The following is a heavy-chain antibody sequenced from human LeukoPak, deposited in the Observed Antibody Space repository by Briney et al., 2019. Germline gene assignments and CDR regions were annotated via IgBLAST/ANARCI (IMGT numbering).Heavy chain of an antibody. CDR3: ARAGFYSGWYVVDF. D-gene: IGHD6-19*01. CDR2: IKQDGSEK. V-gene: IGHV3-7*03. CDR1: GFTFSSYW. Sequence: GGSLRLSCAASGFTFSSYWMSWVRQAPGKELEWVANIKQDGSEKYYVDSVKGRFTISRDNAKNSLYLQMNSLRVDDTALYFCARAGFYSGWYVVDFWGHGTLVTVSS. J-gene: IGHJ4*01.